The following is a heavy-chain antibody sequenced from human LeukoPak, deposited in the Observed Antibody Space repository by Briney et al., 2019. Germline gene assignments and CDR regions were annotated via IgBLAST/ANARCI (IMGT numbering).Heavy chain of an antibody. Sequence: PGGSLRLSCAASGFTVSSNYMSWVRQAPGKGLEWVSVIYSGGSTYYADSVKGRFTISRDNSKNTLYLQMNSLRAEDTAVYYCARGTPSGYSSGWYYYFDYWGQGTLVTVSS. CDR1: GFTVSSNY. V-gene: IGHV3-53*01. D-gene: IGHD6-19*01. CDR2: IYSGGST. CDR3: ARGTPSGYSSGWYYYFDY. J-gene: IGHJ4*02.